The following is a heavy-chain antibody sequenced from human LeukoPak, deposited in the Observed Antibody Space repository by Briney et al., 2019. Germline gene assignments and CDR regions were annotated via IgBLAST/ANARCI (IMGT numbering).Heavy chain of an antibody. Sequence: SETLSLTCTVSGGSISSYYWSWIRQPPGKGLEWIGSIYYSGSTYYNPSLKSRVTISVDTSKNQFSLKLSSVTAADTAVYYCARDAEPITMIVVAKGYFDLWGRGTLVTVSS. CDR2: IYYSGST. CDR3: ARDAEPITMIVVAKGYFDL. J-gene: IGHJ2*01. V-gene: IGHV4-59*12. D-gene: IGHD3-22*01. CDR1: GGSISSYY.